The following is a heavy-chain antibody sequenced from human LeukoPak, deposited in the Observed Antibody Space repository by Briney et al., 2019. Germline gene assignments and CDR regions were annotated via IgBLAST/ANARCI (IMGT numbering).Heavy chain of an antibody. CDR1: GGSISSSSYY. D-gene: IGHD6-19*01. Sequence: SETLSLTCTVSGGSISSSSYYWGWIRQPPGKGPEWIGRIYTSGSTNYNPSLKSRVTMSVDTSKNQFSLKLSSVTAADTAVYYCARDLGYSSGWTYWYFDLWGRGTLVTVSS. J-gene: IGHJ2*01. CDR3: ARDLGYSSGWTYWYFDL. CDR2: IYTSGST. V-gene: IGHV4-39*07.